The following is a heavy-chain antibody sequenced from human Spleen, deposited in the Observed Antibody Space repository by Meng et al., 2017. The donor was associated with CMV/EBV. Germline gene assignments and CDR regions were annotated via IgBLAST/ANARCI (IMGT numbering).Heavy chain of an antibody. V-gene: IGHV3-30-3*01. CDR1: AFRFSSYT. D-gene: IGHD2-21*02. CDR2: RSYDGNNK. Sequence: ASAFRFSSYTMDRDRQAPGKGLEWVAVRSYDGNNKYYADAVKGRFTITRDNSKNTRYLQMNSLRAEDTAVYYCARESVVVAVHWFGPWGQGTLVTVSS. J-gene: IGHJ5*02. CDR3: ARESVVVAVHWFGP.